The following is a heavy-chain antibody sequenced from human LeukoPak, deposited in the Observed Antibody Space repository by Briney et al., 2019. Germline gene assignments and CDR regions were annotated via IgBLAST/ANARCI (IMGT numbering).Heavy chain of an antibody. CDR3: ARGVEVGENDY. CDR1: GYTFTSNY. J-gene: IGHJ4*02. CDR2: ISPSGGST. D-gene: IGHD3-10*01. Sequence: ASVKVSCKAFGYTFTSNYMHWVRQAPGQGPEWMGVISPSGGSTTYAQKFQGRVTLTRDMSTSTAYMELSSLRSEDTAVYYCARGVEVGENDYWGQGTLVTVSS. V-gene: IGHV1-46*01.